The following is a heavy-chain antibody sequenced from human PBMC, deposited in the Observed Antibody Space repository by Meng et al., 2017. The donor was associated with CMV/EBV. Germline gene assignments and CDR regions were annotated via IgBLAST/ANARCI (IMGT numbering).Heavy chain of an antibody. CDR2: IRSKAYGGTT. Sequence: GESLKISCTASGFTFGDYAMSWVRQAPGKGLEWVGFIRSKAYGGTTEDAASVKGRFTISRDDYKSIAYLHMNSLKTEDTAVYYCTIVQCDVLVPVSLTDYYSFGLDVWGQGTTVTVSS. J-gene: IGHJ6*02. D-gene: IGHD2-8*01. CDR3: TIVQCDVLVPVSLTDYYSFGLDV. V-gene: IGHV3-49*04. CDR1: GFTFGDYA.